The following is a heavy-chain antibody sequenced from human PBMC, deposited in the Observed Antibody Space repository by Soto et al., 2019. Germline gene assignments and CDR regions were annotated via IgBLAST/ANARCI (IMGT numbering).Heavy chain of an antibody. CDR2: ISGSGGST. CDR1: GFTFSSYA. V-gene: IGHV3-23*01. Sequence: GGSLRLSCAASGFTFSSYAMSWVRQAPGKGLEWVSAISGSGGSTYYADSVKGWFTISRDNSKNTLYLQMNSLRAEDTAVYYCAKRTYYYDSSGLKDYWGQGTLVTVSS. D-gene: IGHD3-22*01. CDR3: AKRTYYYDSSGLKDY. J-gene: IGHJ4*02.